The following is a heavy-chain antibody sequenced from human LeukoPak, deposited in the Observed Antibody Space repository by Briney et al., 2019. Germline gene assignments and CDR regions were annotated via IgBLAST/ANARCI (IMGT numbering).Heavy chain of an antibody. J-gene: IGHJ6*02. Sequence: PSETLSLTCTVSVGSISSGDYYGRWIRQPPGKGLEWIGYIYYSGSTYYNPSLKSRVTISVDTSKNQFSLKLSSVTAADTAVYYCATSTRVGPYYYYGMDVWGQGATVTVSS. CDR3: ATSTRVGPYYYYGMDV. V-gene: IGHV4-30-4*01. CDR1: VGSISSGDYY. CDR2: IYYSGST. D-gene: IGHD1-26*01.